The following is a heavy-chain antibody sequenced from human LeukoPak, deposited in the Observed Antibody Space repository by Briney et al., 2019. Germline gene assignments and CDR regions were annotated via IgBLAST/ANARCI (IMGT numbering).Heavy chain of an antibody. J-gene: IGHJ4*02. Sequence: NPSETLSLTCTVSGYSISSGYYWGWIRQPPGKGLEWIGSIYHSGSTYYNPSLKSRVTISVDTSKKQFSLKLNSVTAADTAVYYCANLSIDYWGQGILVTVSS. CDR1: GYSISSGYY. D-gene: IGHD3-16*02. V-gene: IGHV4-38-2*02. CDR2: IYHSGST. CDR3: ANLSIDY.